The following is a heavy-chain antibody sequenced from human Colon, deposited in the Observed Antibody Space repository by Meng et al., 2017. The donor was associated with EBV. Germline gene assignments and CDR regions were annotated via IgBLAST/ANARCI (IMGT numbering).Heavy chain of an antibody. CDR3: ARNYYFDY. V-gene: IGHV4-30-4*01. J-gene: IGHJ4*02. CDR2: IYYTGST. Sequence: VRLQLSVRGLVKPSQTLSLTCTVSGGSINSGDYYWSWIRQPPGKGLEWIGYIYYTGSTYYNPSLKSRVTISMDTSKNQFSLRLSSVTAADTAVYYCARNYYFDYWGQGTLVTVSS. CDR1: GGSINSGDYY.